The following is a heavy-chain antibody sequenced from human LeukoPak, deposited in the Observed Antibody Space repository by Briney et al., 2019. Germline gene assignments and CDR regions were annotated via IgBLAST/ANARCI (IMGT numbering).Heavy chain of an antibody. V-gene: IGHV4-59*01. CDR2: IYYSGST. D-gene: IGHD6-25*01. CDR1: GVSISGYN. Sequence: WETLSLTCTVSGVSISGYNWSWIRQPPGKGLEWIGYIYYSGSTNYNPSLKSRVTISVDTSKNQFSLKVSSVTAADTAVYYCTRDSIAAAANWYFDLWGRGTLVTVSS. CDR3: TRDSIAAAANWYFDL. J-gene: IGHJ2*01.